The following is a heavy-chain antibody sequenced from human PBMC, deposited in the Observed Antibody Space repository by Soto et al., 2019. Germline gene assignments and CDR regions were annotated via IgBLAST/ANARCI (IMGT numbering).Heavy chain of an antibody. CDR1: GGSFTFSGYY. V-gene: IGHV4-34*01. Sequence: KSSETLSLTCTVYGGSFTFSGYYWSWIRQPPGKGLEWIGEINHSGTTNYNPSLKSRVTISLDTSKNQFYLDLTSVTAADTAVYYCVRGRILRLRFGDFDSWGQGTLVTVSS. CDR2: INHSGTT. J-gene: IGHJ4*02. CDR3: VRGRILRLRFGDFDS. D-gene: IGHD5-12*01.